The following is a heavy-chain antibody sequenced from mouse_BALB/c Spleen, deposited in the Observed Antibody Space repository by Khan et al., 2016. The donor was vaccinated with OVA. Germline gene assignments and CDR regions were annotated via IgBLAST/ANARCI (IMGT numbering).Heavy chain of an antibody. J-gene: IGHJ3*01. CDR3: ARKDYYDYDPFPY. CDR2: INYSGNT. V-gene: IGHV3-2*02. CDR1: GYSITSEYA. Sequence: EVQLQESGPGLVKPSQSLSLTCTVTGYSITSEYAWNWIRLFPGNKLEWMGYINYSGNTRFNPSLKSRTSITRDTSKNQFFLQLNSVTTEDTATYYCARKDYYDYDPFPYWGQGTLVTVSA. D-gene: IGHD2-4*01.